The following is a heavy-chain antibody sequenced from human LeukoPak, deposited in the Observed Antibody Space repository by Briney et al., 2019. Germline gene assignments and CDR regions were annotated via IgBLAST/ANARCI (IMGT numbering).Heavy chain of an antibody. J-gene: IGHJ4*02. CDR1: GGSFSGYY. D-gene: IGHD3-22*01. CDR2: INHSGST. V-gene: IGHV4-34*01. CDR3: ARGSPNYYDSSGYAI. Sequence: PSETLSLTCAVYGGSFSGYYWSLIRQPPRKGLEWIGEINHSGSTNYNPSLKSRVTISVDTSKNQFSLKLSSVTAADTAVYYCARGSPNYYDSSGYAIWGQGTLVTVSS.